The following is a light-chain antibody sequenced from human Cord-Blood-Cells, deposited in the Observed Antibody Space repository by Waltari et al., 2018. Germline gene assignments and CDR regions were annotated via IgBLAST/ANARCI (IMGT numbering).Light chain of an antibody. CDR2: EGS. CDR1: NSDGGSDYL. Sequence: ARTQPAAGSGAPGHSITSAWTGTNSDGGSDYLGSWYQPPPGKAPKLMIYEGSKRPSGVSNRFSGSKSGNTASLTISGLQAEDEADYYCCSYAGSSTRVFGGGTKLTVL. CDR3: CSYAGSSTRV. V-gene: IGLV2-23*01. J-gene: IGLJ3*02.